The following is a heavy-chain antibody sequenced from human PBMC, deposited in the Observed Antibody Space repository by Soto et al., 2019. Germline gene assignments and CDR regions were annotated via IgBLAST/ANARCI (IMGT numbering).Heavy chain of an antibody. D-gene: IGHD2-15*01. CDR1: GGTFSSYA. CDR2: TIPIFGTA. V-gene: IGHV1-69*13. J-gene: IGHJ6*02. CDR3: ASSPVVVAATQYYYYYGMDV. Sequence: GASVKVSCKASGGTFSSYAISWVRQAPGQGLEWMGGTIPIFGTANYAQKFQGRVTITADESTSTAYMELSSLRSEDTAVYYCASSPVVVAATQYYYYYGMDVWGQGTTVTVSS.